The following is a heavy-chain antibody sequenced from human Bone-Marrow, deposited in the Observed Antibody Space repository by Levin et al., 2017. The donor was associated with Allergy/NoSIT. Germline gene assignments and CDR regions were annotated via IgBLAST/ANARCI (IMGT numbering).Heavy chain of an antibody. Sequence: GESLKISCAASGFAFGTFWMYWVRQAPGKGLAWVSRIQYDGSTTAYADSVKGRFTISRDNAKSTLYLQMDSLRPEDTAVYFCARDFYLGYCSGGSCYYIDHWGQGTLVTVSS. D-gene: IGHD2-15*01. CDR3: ARDFYLGYCSGGSCYYIDH. V-gene: IGHV3-74*01. CDR1: GFAFGTFW. J-gene: IGHJ4*02. CDR2: IQYDGSTT.